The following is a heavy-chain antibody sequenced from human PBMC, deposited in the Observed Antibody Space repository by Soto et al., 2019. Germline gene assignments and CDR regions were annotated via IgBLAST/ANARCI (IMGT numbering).Heavy chain of an antibody. J-gene: IGHJ6*02. Sequence: VGSLRLSCAASGFTFSSYSMNWVRQAPGKGLEWVSSISSSSSYIYYADSVKGRFTISRDNAKNSLYLQMNSLRAEDTAVYYCARDLVVVAATKDYYYYGMDVWGQGTTVTVSS. CDR3: ARDLVVVAATKDYYYYGMDV. CDR1: GFTFSSYS. D-gene: IGHD2-15*01. CDR2: ISSSSSYI. V-gene: IGHV3-21*01.